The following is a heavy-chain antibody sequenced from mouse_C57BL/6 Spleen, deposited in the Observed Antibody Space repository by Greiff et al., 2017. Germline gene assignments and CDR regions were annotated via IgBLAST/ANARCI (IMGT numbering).Heavy chain of an antibody. J-gene: IGHJ2*01. Sequence: QVQLQQPGAELVRPGSSVKLSCKASGYTFTSYWMDWVKQRPGQGLEWIGNIYPSDSETHYNQKFKDKATLTVDKSSSTAYMQLSSLTSEDSAVYYCASGSSGVDYWGQGTTLTVSS. CDR2: IYPSDSET. CDR3: ASGSSGVDY. D-gene: IGHD3-2*02. V-gene: IGHV1-61*01. CDR1: GYTFTSYW.